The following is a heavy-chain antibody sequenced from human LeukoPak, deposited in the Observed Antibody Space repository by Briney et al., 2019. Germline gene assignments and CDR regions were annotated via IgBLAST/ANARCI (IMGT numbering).Heavy chain of an antibody. V-gene: IGHV3-43D*04. CDR1: GFTFDDYA. Sequence: GGSLRLSCAASGFTFDDYAMHWVRQAPGKALEWVSLISWDGGNTYYEDSVKGRFTISRDNSKNTLYLQMNSLRAEDTAVYYCAKDRGYGGNSDLGAFDIWGQGTMVTVSS. CDR2: ISWDGGNT. CDR3: AKDRGYGGNSDLGAFDI. D-gene: IGHD4-23*01. J-gene: IGHJ3*02.